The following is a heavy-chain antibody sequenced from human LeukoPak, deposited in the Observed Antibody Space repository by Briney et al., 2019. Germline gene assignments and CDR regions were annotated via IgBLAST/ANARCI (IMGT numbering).Heavy chain of an antibody. CDR2: IYYSGST. J-gene: IGHJ4*02. CDR3: ASGLYDSNAYLHY. V-gene: IGHV4-39*07. D-gene: IGHD3-22*01. Sequence: PSETLSLTCTVSGVSISSSTFYWGWIRQPPGKGLEWIGSIYYSGSTYYNPSLKSRATISEDTSKNQFSLKLSSVTAADTAVYYCASGLYDSNAYLHYWGQGALVTVSS. CDR1: GVSISSSTFY.